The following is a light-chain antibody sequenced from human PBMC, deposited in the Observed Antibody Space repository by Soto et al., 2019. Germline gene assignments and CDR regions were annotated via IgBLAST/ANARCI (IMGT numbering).Light chain of an antibody. CDR3: LSYTTRCTYV. CDR1: SSDVGNYKY. V-gene: IGLV2-14*01. J-gene: IGLJ1*01. CDR2: EVS. Sequence: QSVLTQPASVSGSPGQSITISGTGTSSDVGNYKYVSWYQQHPGKAPKLMIYEVSNRPSGVSNRFSGSKSGNTASLTISGLQAEDENDYSSLSYTTRCTYVVGTGKKVPXL.